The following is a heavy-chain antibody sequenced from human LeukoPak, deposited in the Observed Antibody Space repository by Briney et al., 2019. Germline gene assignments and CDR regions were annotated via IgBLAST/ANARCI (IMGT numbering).Heavy chain of an antibody. V-gene: IGHV4-34*01. Sequence: SATLSLTCAVYGGSFGGYYWSWIRQPPGKGLEWIGEINHSGSTNYNPSLKSRVTISVDTSKNQFSLKLSSVTAADTAVYYCARAGGYSYGYAYWGQGTLVTVSS. CDR2: INHSGST. D-gene: IGHD5-18*01. CDR3: ARAGGYSYGYAY. J-gene: IGHJ4*02. CDR1: GGSFGGYY.